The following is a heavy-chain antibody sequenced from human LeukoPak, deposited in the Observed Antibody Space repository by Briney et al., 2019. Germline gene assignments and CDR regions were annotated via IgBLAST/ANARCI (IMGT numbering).Heavy chain of an antibody. J-gene: IGHJ4*02. CDR2: IYYSGST. Sequence: PSETLSLTCTVSGGSNSSYYWSWIRQPPGKGLEWIGYIYYSGSTNYNPSLKSRVTISVDTSKNQFSLKLSSVTAADTAVYYCARGRIAAAGTGGDYWGQGTLVTVSS. CDR3: ARGRIAAAGTGGDY. D-gene: IGHD6-13*01. CDR1: GGSNSSYY. V-gene: IGHV4-59*01.